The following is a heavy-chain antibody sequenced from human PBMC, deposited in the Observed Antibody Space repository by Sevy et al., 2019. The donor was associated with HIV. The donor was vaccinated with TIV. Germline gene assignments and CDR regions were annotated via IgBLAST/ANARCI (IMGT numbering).Heavy chain of an antibody. J-gene: IGHJ4*02. Sequence: WGSLRLSCAASGFTFSGSGMDWVRHTSGKGLEWLGRIRNQANNYATTYAASVKGRFVISRDDSKNTAYLHMNNLKTEDTAVYYCTSGIAVVGTVYFDYWGRGTLVTVSS. CDR1: GFTFSGSG. CDR2: IRNQANNYAT. D-gene: IGHD6-19*01. V-gene: IGHV3-73*01. CDR3: TSGIAVVGTVYFDY.